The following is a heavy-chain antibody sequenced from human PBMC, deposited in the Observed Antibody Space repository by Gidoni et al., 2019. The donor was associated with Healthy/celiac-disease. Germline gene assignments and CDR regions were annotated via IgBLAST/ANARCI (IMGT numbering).Heavy chain of an antibody. V-gene: IGHV3-64D*06. CDR3: VKGNYYDSSGLAFDI. D-gene: IGHD3-22*01. J-gene: IGHJ3*02. CDR2: ISSNGGST. CDR1: GFTFSSYA. Sequence: EVQLVESGGGLVQPGGALRLSCSASGFTFSSYAMHWVRQAPGQGLEYVSAISSNGGSTYYADSVKGRFTISRDNSKNTLYLQMSSLRAEDTAVYYCVKGNYYDSSGLAFDIWGQGTMVTVSS.